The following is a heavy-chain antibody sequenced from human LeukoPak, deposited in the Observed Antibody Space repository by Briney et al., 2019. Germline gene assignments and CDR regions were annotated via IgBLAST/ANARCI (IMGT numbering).Heavy chain of an antibody. Sequence: PGRSLRLSCAASGFTFDDYAMHWVRQAPGKGLEWVSGISWNSGSIGYADSVRGRFTISGDNAKNSLYLQMNSLRAEDTALYYCAKDATYSSNWYGVNWFDPWGQGTLVTVSS. CDR3: AKDATYSSNWYGVNWFDP. CDR2: ISWNSGSI. CDR1: GFTFDDYA. V-gene: IGHV3-9*01. J-gene: IGHJ5*02. D-gene: IGHD6-13*01.